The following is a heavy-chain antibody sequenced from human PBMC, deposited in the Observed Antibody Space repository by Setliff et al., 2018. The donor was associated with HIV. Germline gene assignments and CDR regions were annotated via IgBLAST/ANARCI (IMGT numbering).Heavy chain of an antibody. CDR1: GYTFSNHT. Sequence: ASVKVSCKASGYTFSNHTIHWVRQAPGKRPEWMGWLNAGYGNTKYSQKLQGRVTITRDISASTAYMELSSLRSEDTAVYYCARSGLVYDDVLTGPPTDYWGQGTLVTVST. CDR3: ARSGLVYDDVLTGPPTDY. V-gene: IGHV1-3*01. J-gene: IGHJ4*02. CDR2: LNAGYGNT. D-gene: IGHD3-9*01.